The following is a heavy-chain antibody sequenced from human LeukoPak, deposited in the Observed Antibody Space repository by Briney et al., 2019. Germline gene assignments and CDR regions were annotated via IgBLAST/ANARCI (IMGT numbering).Heavy chain of an antibody. D-gene: IGHD3-22*01. V-gene: IGHV4-31*01. CDR1: GGSISSGGYY. J-gene: IGHJ4*02. CDR2: IYYTGST. CDR3: ARWSSGYYHFDY. Sequence: SETLSLTCTVSGGSISSGGYYWSWIRQHPGKILELIVYIYYTGSTYYIPSLQSLVTISVDTSKNQFSLKLSSVTAADTAVYYCARWSSGYYHFDYWGQGTLVTVSS.